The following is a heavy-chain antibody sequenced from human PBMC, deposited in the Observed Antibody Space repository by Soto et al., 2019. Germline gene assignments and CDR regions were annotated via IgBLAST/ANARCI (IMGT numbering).Heavy chain of an antibody. CDR3: AKDKESWGGDWGDSGLGGMDV. J-gene: IGHJ6*02. CDR2: ISYDGGGK. D-gene: IGHD3-16*01. Sequence: PGGSLRLSCAASKFTFRSYGMHWVRQAPGKGLEWVAVISYDGGGKYYADSVKGRFTISRDNSNNTLYLQMNSLRAEDTAVYYCAKDKESWGGDWGDSGLGGMDVWGQGTTVTVSS. CDR1: KFTFRSYG. V-gene: IGHV3-30*18.